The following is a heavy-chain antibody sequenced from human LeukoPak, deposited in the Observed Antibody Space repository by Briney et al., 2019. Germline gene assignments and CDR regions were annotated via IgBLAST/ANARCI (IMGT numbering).Heavy chain of an antibody. Sequence: TGGSLRLSCAASGFTFSSYAMSWVRQAPRKGLEWVSAISVSGGSTYYADPVTGGSTISRDNPKNTPYLQMTGLRAEDTAVYYCAKGLFEYSYGLEDAFDIWGQGTMVTVSS. V-gene: IGHV3-23*01. D-gene: IGHD5-18*01. CDR1: GFTFSSYA. CDR2: ISVSGGST. J-gene: IGHJ3*02. CDR3: AKGLFEYSYGLEDAFDI.